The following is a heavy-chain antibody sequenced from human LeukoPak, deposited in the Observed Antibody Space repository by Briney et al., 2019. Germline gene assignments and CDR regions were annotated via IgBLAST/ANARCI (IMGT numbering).Heavy chain of an antibody. V-gene: IGHV3-23*01. J-gene: IGHJ4*02. CDR1: GFTFSSYA. CDR3: AKDGTFGGVIVLRYYFDY. CDR2: ISGSGGST. Sequence: PGASLRLSCAASGFTFSSYAMSWVRQAPGKGLEWVSAISGSGGSTYYADSVKGRFTISRDNSKNTLYLQKNSLRAEDTAVYYCAKDGTFGGVIVLRYYFDYWGQGTLVTVSS. D-gene: IGHD3-16*02.